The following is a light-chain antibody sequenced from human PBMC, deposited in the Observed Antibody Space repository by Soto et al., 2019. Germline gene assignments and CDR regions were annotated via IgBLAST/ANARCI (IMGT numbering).Light chain of an antibody. J-gene: IGKJ4*01. V-gene: IGKV3-20*01. Sequence: ETVLTQSPGTLSLSPGQRATLSCRASQSVSSSNLAWYQQKPGQAPRLLIYGASSRATGIPDRFSGSGSGTDFTLTISGLEPEDFAVYFCQQYVGSGQVTFGGGTKVEVK. CDR3: QQYVGSGQVT. CDR2: GAS. CDR1: QSVSSSN.